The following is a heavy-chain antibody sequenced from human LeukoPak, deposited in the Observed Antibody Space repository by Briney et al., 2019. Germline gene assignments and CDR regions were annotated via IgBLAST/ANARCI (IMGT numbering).Heavy chain of an antibody. V-gene: IGHV4-39*07. CDR1: GGSISSSSYY. CDR3: ARGAGYSYGYYFDY. D-gene: IGHD5-18*01. Sequence: SETLSLTCTVSGGSISSSSYYWGWIRQPPGKGLEWIGSIYYSGSTYYNPSLKSRVTISVDTSKNQFSLKLSSVTAADTAVYYCARGAGYSYGYYFDYWGQGTLVTVSS. J-gene: IGHJ4*02. CDR2: IYYSGST.